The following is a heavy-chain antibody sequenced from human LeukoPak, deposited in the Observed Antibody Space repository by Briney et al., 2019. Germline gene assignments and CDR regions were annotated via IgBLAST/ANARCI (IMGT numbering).Heavy chain of an antibody. V-gene: IGHV3-30*04. CDR1: GFTFSSYA. CDR2: ISYDGREK. Sequence: HPGRSLRVSCAASGFTFSSYAMHWVRQAPGKGLEWVAVISYDGREKYYADSVKGRFTISRDNSKNTLYLQMNSLRAEDTAVYYCAKVFPATDYWGQGTLVTVSS. J-gene: IGHJ4*02. CDR3: AKVFPATDY.